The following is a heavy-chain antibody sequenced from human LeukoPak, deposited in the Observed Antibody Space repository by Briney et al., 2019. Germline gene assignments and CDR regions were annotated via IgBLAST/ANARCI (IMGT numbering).Heavy chain of an antibody. CDR1: GRSILSYY. CDR2: ISYRGSP. CDR3: ARHIAGHSDY. D-gene: IGHD2-15*01. V-gene: IGHV4-59*08. Sequence: SPTLSLTCTVIGRSILSYYWSWIRQPPGKGREWIGYISYRGSPNYIPSLKSRVTISVDSSKIQFSLKLSSVTAADTAVYYCARHIAGHSDYLCQGTLVTVSS. J-gene: IGHJ4*02.